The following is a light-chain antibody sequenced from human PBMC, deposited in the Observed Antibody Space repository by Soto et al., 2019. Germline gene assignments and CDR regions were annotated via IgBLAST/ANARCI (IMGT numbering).Light chain of an antibody. V-gene: IGLV2-14*01. J-gene: IGLJ3*02. CDR3: SSYTNINTWV. CDR2: EVS. Sequence: QSVPTQPASVSGSPGQSITISCTGTSSDVGGYNFVSWYQQYPGKAPKLMIYEVSNRPSGVSNRFSGSKSDNTASLTISGLQAEDEADYSCSSYTNINTWVFGGGTKLTVL. CDR1: SSDVGGYNF.